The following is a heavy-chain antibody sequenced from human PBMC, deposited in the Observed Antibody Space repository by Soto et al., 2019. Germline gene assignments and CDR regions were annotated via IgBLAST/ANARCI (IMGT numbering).Heavy chain of an antibody. D-gene: IGHD4-17*01. Sequence: QVQLVESGGGVVQPGRSLRLSCAASGFTFSSYGMHWVRQAPGKGLEWVAVISYDGSNKYYADSVKGRFTISRDNSKNTLYLQMNSLRAEDTAVYYCAKGYRTDDGGPFDYWGQGTLVTVSS. CDR1: GFTFSSYG. CDR3: AKGYRTDDGGPFDY. J-gene: IGHJ4*02. V-gene: IGHV3-30*18. CDR2: ISYDGSNK.